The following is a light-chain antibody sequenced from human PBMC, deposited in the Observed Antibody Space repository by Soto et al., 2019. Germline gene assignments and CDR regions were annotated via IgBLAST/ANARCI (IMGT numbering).Light chain of an antibody. CDR2: EVN. Sequence: QYALTQPASVSGSPGQSITISCTGTSSDVGGFNFVSWYQQHPDKAPKLIIYEVNNRPSGISNRFSGSKSGNRASLTISGLQAEDDADYYCCSYTSSSTFVFGTGTKLTVL. CDR1: SSDVGGFNF. CDR3: CSYTSSSTFV. J-gene: IGLJ1*01. V-gene: IGLV2-14*01.